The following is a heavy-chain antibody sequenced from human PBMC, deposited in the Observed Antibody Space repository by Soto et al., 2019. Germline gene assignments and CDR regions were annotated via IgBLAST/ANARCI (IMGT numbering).Heavy chain of an antibody. V-gene: IGHV1-18*01. CDR2: ISAYNGHT. CDR3: ARLKIVVVVAATRKGYYYVMDV. D-gene: IGHD2-15*01. Sequence: QVQLVQSGAEVKKPGASVKVSCKASGYTFTNYGISWVRQAPGQGLEWMGWISAYNGHTNYAQKLQGRVTMTTDTSTNTAYMELRSLRSDDTAGYYCARLKIVVVVAATRKGYYYVMDVWGQGTTVTVSS. J-gene: IGHJ6*02. CDR1: GYTFTNYG.